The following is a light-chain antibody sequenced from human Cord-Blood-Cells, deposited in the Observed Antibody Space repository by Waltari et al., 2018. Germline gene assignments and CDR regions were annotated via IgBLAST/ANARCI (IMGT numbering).Light chain of an antibody. J-gene: IGLJ3*02. CDR1: NHRSQD. V-gene: IGLV3-19*01. CDR2: GKN. Sequence: SSELTHDLAVSVALGQAGSITCQGYNHRSQDATPYQQKPGQAPVLVIYGKNNRPAGIPDRFSGSSSGNTASLTITGAQAEDEADYYCNSRDSSGNHWVFGGGTKLTVL. CDR3: NSRDSSGNHWV.